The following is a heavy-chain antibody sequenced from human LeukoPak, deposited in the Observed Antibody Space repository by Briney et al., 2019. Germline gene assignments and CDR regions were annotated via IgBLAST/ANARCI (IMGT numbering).Heavy chain of an antibody. Sequence: PSETLSLTCSVSIGSLSSYYWSWIRQSPGKGLEWIGYISYSGSTNYNPSLKSRVTISVDTSKNQFSLKLSSVTAADTAVYYCARGGGIAAAYSDYWGQGTLVTVSS. J-gene: IGHJ4*02. V-gene: IGHV4-59*01. CDR3: ARGGGIAAAYSDY. D-gene: IGHD6-13*01. CDR2: ISYSGST. CDR1: IGSLSSYY.